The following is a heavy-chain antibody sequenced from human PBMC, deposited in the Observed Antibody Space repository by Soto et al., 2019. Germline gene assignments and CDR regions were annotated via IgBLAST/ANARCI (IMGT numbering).Heavy chain of an antibody. CDR1: GFTFSSYA. CDR3: VKTDVKNGYSSSTSCYLEGYPF. D-gene: IGHD2-2*01. V-gene: IGHV3-64D*06. Sequence: PVGSLRLSCSSSGFTFSSYAMHCVRHSPGKGLEYVSAISSNGGSTYYADSVRGRFTLSRDNSKNTLYLQMSSLRAEDTAVYYCVKTDVKNGYSSSTSCYLEGYPFWGKASMIT. J-gene: IGHJ3*01. CDR2: ISSNGGST.